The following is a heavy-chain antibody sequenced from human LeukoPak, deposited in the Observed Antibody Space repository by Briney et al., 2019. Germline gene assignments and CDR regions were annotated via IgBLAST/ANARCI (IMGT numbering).Heavy chain of an antibody. CDR3: TKGRRFGELLDFFDY. V-gene: IGHV3-9*01. CDR2: ITWNGGTI. D-gene: IGHD3-10*01. CDR1: GFSFDDFA. J-gene: IGHJ4*02. Sequence: GGSLRLSCAASGFSFDDFAMHWVRQAPGKGLEWVSGITWNGGTIDYADSVKGRFTISRDNAKNSLYLQMNSLKTEDTALYYCTKGRRFGELLDFFDYWGQGTLVTVSS.